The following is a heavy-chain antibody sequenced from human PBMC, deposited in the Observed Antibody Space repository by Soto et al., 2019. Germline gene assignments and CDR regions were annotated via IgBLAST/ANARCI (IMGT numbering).Heavy chain of an antibody. Sequence: PGGSLRLSCGVSGFTFSSYWMYWVRQAPGEGLVWVSSISSRSTFINYADSVKGRFTISRDNDKGLVYLQMNSLRAEDTAVYYCARDPPLSMIVVVGVDDFWGQGTLVTVSS. CDR2: ISSRSTFI. CDR3: ARDPPLSMIVVVGVDDF. CDR1: GFTFSSYW. D-gene: IGHD3-22*01. J-gene: IGHJ4*02. V-gene: IGHV3-21*06.